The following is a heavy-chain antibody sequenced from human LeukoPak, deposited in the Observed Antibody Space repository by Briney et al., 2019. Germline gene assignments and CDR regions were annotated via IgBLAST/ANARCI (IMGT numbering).Heavy chain of an antibody. CDR2: ISYDGSNK. CDR3: AKDPARGYSYGYVSY. V-gene: IGHV3-30*18. Sequence: PGGSLRHSCAASRFTFISYGLHWVRQPPAKGVEGVAVISYDGSNKYYAGSVKGRFTISRDNSKKSLYLQMVSVRAEDTAVYYCAKDPARGYSYGYVSYWGQGTLVTVSS. J-gene: IGHJ4*02. CDR1: RFTFISYG. D-gene: IGHD5-18*01.